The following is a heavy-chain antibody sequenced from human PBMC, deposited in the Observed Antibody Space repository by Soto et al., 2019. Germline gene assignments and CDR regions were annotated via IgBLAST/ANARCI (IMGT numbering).Heavy chain of an antibody. CDR3: VRSMIIVVRLIGLDY. J-gene: IGHJ4*02. V-gene: IGHV3-30-3*01. D-gene: IGHD3-22*01. CDR2: ISYDGSNK. CDR1: GFTFRSYA. Sequence: VGSLRLSGGASGFTFRSYAMHWVRQTPGKGLEWVAVISYDGSNKHYADSVKGRFSISRDNAKNMLYLQMDSLSSEDTAVYYCVRSMIIVVRLIGLDYWGQGTLVTVSS.